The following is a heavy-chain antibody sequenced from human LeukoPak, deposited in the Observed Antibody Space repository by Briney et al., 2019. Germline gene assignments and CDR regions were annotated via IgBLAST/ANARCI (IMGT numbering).Heavy chain of an antibody. CDR3: ARSAEYYYDSSLHAFDI. CDR2: INHSGST. V-gene: IGHV4-34*01. D-gene: IGHD3-22*01. CDR1: GGSFSGYY. Sequence: SETLSLTCAVYGGSFSGYYWSWIRQPPGKGLEWIGEINHSGSTNYNPSLKSRVTISVDTSKNQFSLKLSSVTAADTAVYYCARSAEYYYDSSLHAFDIWGQGTMVTVSS. J-gene: IGHJ3*02.